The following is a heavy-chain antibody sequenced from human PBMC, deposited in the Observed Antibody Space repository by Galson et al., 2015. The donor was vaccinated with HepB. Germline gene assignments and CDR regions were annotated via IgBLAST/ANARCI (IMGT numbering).Heavy chain of an antibody. CDR1: GFTFSSYG. CDR3: AKDQVWESSGWWDLDY. D-gene: IGHD6-19*01. Sequence: SLRLSCAASGFTFSSYGMHWVRQAPGKGLEWVAVISYDGSNKYYADSVKGRFTISRDNSKNTLYLQMNSLRAEDTAVYYCAKDQVWESSGWWDLDYWGQGTLVTVSS. V-gene: IGHV3-30*18. CDR2: ISYDGSNK. J-gene: IGHJ4*02.